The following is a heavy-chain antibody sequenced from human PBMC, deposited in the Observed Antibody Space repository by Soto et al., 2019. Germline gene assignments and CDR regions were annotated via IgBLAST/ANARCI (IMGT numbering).Heavy chain of an antibody. CDR3: ARDNFADYYGSGSPPAY. D-gene: IGHD3-10*01. CDR1: GFTFSSYS. V-gene: IGHV3-21*01. CDR2: ISSSSSYI. Sequence: PGGSLRLSCAASGFTFSSYSMNWVCQAPGKGLEWVSSISSSSSYIYYADSVKGRFTISRDNAKNSLYLQMNSLRAEDTAVYYCARDNFADYYGSGSPPAYWGQGTLVTVSS. J-gene: IGHJ4*02.